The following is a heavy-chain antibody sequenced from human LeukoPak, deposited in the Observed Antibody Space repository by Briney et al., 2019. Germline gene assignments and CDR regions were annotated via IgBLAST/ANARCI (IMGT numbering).Heavy chain of an antibody. J-gene: IGHJ6*03. CDR1: GFTFDTYN. V-gene: IGHV3-21*01. CDR3: ARDHPRMNYYMDV. CDR2: ISSSSSYI. Sequence: GGSLRLSCAASGFTFDTYNFNWVRQAPGKGLEWVSSISSSSSYIYYADSVKGRFTISRDNAKNSLYLQMNSLRAEDTAVYYCARDHPRMNYYMDVWGKGTTVTVSS. D-gene: IGHD2-8*01.